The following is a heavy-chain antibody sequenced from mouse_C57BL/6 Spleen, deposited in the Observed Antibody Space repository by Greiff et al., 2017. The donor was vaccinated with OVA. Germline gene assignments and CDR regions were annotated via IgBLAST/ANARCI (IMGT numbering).Heavy chain of an antibody. CDR2: IRSKSNNYAT. J-gene: IGHJ3*01. D-gene: IGHD2-3*01. CDR3: VADGYLPWFAY. Sequence: EVQGVESGGGLVQPKGSLKLSCAASGFSFNTYAMNWVRQAPGKGLEWVARIRSKSNNYATYYADSVKDRFTISRDDSESMLYLQMNNLKTEDTAMYYCVADGYLPWFAYWGQGTLVTVSA. V-gene: IGHV10-1*01. CDR1: GFSFNTYA.